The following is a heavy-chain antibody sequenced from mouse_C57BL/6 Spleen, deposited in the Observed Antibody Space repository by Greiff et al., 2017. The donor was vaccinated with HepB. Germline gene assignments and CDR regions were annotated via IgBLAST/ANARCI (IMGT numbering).Heavy chain of an antibody. V-gene: IGHV1-26*01. D-gene: IGHD1-1*01. Sequence: EVKLQQSGPELVKPGASVKISCKASGYTFTDYYMNWVKQSHGKSLEWIGDINPNNGGTSYNQKFKGKATLTVDKSSSTAYMELRSLTSEDSAVYYCASPYYYGNYAMDYWGQGTSVTVSS. J-gene: IGHJ4*01. CDR3: ASPYYYGNYAMDY. CDR1: GYTFTDYY. CDR2: INPNNGGT.